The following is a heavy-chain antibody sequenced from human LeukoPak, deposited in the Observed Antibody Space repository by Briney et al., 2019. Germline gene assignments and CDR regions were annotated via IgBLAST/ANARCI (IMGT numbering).Heavy chain of an antibody. D-gene: IGHD1-26*01. Sequence: PGGSLRLSCAASGFTFSSYGMHWVRQAPGKGLERVAFIRDDGSNKYYADSVKGRFTISRDNSKNTLYLQMNSLRAEDTAVYYCAKTGGSYYSGFDPWGQGTLVTVSS. CDR3: AKTGGSYYSGFDP. CDR2: IRDDGSNK. V-gene: IGHV3-30*02. J-gene: IGHJ5*02. CDR1: GFTFSSYG.